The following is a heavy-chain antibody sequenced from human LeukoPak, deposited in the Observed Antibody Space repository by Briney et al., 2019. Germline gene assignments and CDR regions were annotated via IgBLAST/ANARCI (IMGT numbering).Heavy chain of an antibody. J-gene: IGHJ4*02. CDR3: ARDYVDDIPMIKDY. CDR1: GYTFTSYH. Sequence: ASVKVSCKASGYTFTSYHMHWVRQAPGQGLVWMGKINLSGGSTTYALKFQGRVTMTRDTSTSTVYMELSSLRSEDTAVYYCARDYVDDIPMIKDYWGQGTLVTVSS. D-gene: IGHD2-8*01. CDR2: INLSGGST. V-gene: IGHV1-46*01.